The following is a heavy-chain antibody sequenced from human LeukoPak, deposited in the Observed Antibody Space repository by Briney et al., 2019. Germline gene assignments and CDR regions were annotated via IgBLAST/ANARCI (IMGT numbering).Heavy chain of an antibody. CDR3: ATDNWNDGTFDY. CDR2: INPNSGGT. D-gene: IGHD1-1*01. V-gene: IGHV1-2*02. CDR1: GYSFTAYY. Sequence: ASVKVSCKASGYSFTAYYMHWVRQAPGQGLEWMGWINPNSGGTNYAQKFQGRVTMTRDTSITTAYMEMSRLRSDDTAVYYCATDNWNDGTFDYWGQGTLVTVSS. J-gene: IGHJ4*02.